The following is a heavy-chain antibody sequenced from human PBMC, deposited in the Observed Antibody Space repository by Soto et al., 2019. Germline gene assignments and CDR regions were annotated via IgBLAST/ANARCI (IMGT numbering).Heavy chain of an antibody. Sequence: EVQLVESGGGLVQPGGSLRLSCAASGFTFSSYSMNWVRQAPGTGLEWLSYISSSISTMHYADSVKGRFTISRDNAKNSLYLLINSPRDEDTAVYYCARVVRDTAVADFDYWGQGTPVTVSS. J-gene: IGHJ4*02. V-gene: IGHV3-48*02. CDR1: GFTFSSYS. CDR2: ISSSISTM. D-gene: IGHD5-18*01. CDR3: ARVVRDTAVADFDY.